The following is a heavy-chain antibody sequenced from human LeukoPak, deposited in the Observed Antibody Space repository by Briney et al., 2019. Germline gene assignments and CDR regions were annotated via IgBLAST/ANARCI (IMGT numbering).Heavy chain of an antibody. CDR2: INHSGST. D-gene: IGHD6-13*01. J-gene: IGHJ5*02. Sequence: PSETLSLTCAVYGGSFSGYYWSWIRQPPGKGLEWIGEINHSGSTNYNPSLKSRVTISVDTSKNQFSLKLSSVTAADTAVYYCARGSSIAAAGSWGQGTLVTVSS. CDR1: GGSFSGYY. CDR3: ARGSSIAAAGS. V-gene: IGHV4-34*01.